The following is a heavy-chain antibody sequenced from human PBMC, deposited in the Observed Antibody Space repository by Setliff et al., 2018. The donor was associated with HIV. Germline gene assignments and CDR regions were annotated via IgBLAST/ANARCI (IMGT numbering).Heavy chain of an antibody. V-gene: IGHV5-10-1*01. CDR3: ARHQGGVSNWFDP. Sequence: PGESLKISCKGSGYSFNIYWISWVRQVPGKGLEWMGRIDPSDSHTNYSPSFQGHVTISADKSISTAYLEWSSLKASDTAMYYCARHQGGVSNWFDPWGQGTLVTVSS. CDR1: GYSFNIYW. J-gene: IGHJ5*02. D-gene: IGHD3-16*01. CDR2: IDPSDSHT.